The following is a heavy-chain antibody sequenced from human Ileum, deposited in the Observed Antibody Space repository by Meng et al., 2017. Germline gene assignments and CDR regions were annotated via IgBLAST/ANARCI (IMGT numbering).Heavy chain of an antibody. V-gene: IGHV4-4*02. CDR1: GGSISSSLY. Sequence: QGQLRESGPGLVEPSGTLSLTCTVSGGSISSSLYWSWVRQSPGKGLEWIGQIYLAGSPNYNPSLESRVTISVDKSKNQFSLRLTSVTAADTAIFYCVRHGGKYFDSWGQGTLVTVSS. CDR2: IYLAGSP. D-gene: IGHD2-15*01. J-gene: IGHJ4*02. CDR3: VRHGGKYFDS.